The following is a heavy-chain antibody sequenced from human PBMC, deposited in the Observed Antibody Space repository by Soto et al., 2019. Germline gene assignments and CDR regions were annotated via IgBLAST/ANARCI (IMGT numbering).Heavy chain of an antibody. CDR3: AKDTPSLYDFWSGYIIPYYFDY. V-gene: IGHV3-23*01. CDR2: ISGSGGST. D-gene: IGHD3-3*01. Sequence: GGSLRLSCAASGFTFSSYAMSWVRQAPGKGLEWVSAISGSGGSTYYADSVKGRFTISRDNSKNTLYLQMNSLRAEDTAVYYCAKDTPSLYDFWSGYIIPYYFDYWGQGTLVTVSS. CDR1: GFTFSSYA. J-gene: IGHJ4*02.